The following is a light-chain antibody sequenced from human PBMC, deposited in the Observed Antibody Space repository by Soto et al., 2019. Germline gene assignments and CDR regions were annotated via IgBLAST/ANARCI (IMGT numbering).Light chain of an antibody. V-gene: IGKV1-5*03. J-gene: IGKJ1*01. CDR2: KAS. CDR1: QSISSW. Sequence: DIQMTQSPSTLSASVGDRVTITCRASQSISSWLAWYQQKPGKAPKLLIYKASSLESGVPSRFSGSGSGTEFTLTISSLQPDDCATYYCQQYNSYRWTFGQGTKV. CDR3: QQYNSYRWT.